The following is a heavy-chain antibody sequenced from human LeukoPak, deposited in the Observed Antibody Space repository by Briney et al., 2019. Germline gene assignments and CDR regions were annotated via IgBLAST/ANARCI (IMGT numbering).Heavy chain of an antibody. CDR3: AKASDYYGSGRGNHYYYYGMDV. CDR1: GVTFSSYG. D-gene: IGHD3-10*01. J-gene: IGHJ6*02. Sequence: GGSLRLSCAASGVTFSSYGMHWVRQAPGKGLEWVAFIRYDGSNKYYADSVKGRFTISRDNSKNTLYLQMNGLRAEDTAVYYCAKASDYYGSGRGNHYYYYGMDVWGQGTTVTVSS. V-gene: IGHV3-30*02. CDR2: IRYDGSNK.